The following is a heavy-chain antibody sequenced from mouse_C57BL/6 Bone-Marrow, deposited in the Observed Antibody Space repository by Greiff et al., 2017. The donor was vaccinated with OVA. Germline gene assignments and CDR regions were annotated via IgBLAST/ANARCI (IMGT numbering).Heavy chain of an antibody. J-gene: IGHJ1*03. D-gene: IGHD2-10*02. CDR1: GYSITSDY. V-gene: IGHV3-8*01. Sequence: DVKVEESGPGLAKPSQTLSLTCSVTGYSITSDYLNWIRKFPGNKLEYMGYISYSGSTYYNPSLKSRISITRDTSKNQYYLQLNSVTTEDTATYYCARLEFGKPCYWYFDVWGTGTTVTVSS. CDR2: ISYSGST. CDR3: ARLEFGKPCYWYFDV.